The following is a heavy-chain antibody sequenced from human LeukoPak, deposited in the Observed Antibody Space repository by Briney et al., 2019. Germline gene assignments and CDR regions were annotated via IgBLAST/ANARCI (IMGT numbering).Heavy chain of an antibody. CDR2: IIPIFGTA. Sequence: ASVKVSCKASGGTFSSYAISWVRQAPGQGLGWMGGIIPIFGTANYAQKFQGRVTITADESTSTAYMELSSLRSEDTAVYYCARLMLKYYYDSRGYGAFDIWGQGTMVTVSS. D-gene: IGHD3-22*01. J-gene: IGHJ3*02. V-gene: IGHV1-69*13. CDR3: ARLMLKYYYDSRGYGAFDI. CDR1: GGTFSSYA.